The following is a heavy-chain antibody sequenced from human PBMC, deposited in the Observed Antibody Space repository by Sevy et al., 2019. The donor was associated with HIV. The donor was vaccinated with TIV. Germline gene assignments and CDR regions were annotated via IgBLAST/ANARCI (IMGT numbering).Heavy chain of an antibody. CDR2: ISGSGGST. D-gene: IGHD2-21*02. V-gene: IGHV3-23*01. J-gene: IGHJ6*03. CDR1: GFTFSSYA. Sequence: GGSLRLSCAASGFTFSSYAMSWVRQAPGKGLEWVSAISGSGGSTYYADSVKGRSTISRDNSKNTLYLQMNSLRAEDTAVYYCAKMVVTAFYYYYYMDVWGKGTTVTVSS. CDR3: AKMVVTAFYYYYYMDV.